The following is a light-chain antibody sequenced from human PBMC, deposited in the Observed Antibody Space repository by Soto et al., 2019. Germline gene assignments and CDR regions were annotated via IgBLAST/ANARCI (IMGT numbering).Light chain of an antibody. CDR1: QTISSW. CDR3: QHYNSYSEA. V-gene: IGKV1-5*03. J-gene: IGKJ1*01. CDR2: KAS. Sequence: DIQMTPPPSTLFGSVGDGVTIPCRASQTISSWLAWYQQKPGKAPKLLIYKASTLKSGVPSRFSGSGSGTEFTLTISSLQPDDFATYYCQHYNSYSEAFGQGTKVDIK.